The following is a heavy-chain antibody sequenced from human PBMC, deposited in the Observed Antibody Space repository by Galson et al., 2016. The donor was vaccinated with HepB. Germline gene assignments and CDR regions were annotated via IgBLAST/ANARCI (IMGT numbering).Heavy chain of an antibody. CDR3: AKAGVEYCGYISCNHYMDV. Sequence: SLRLSCAASAFTFSSSAMNWVRQAPGKGLEWVSGISGSGASTHYADSVKGRFTMSRHNSKNTVYLQMNSLSGEDTAVYFCAKAGVEYCGYISCNHYMDVWGKGTTVTVSS. V-gene: IGHV3-23*01. J-gene: IGHJ6*03. CDR2: ISGSGAST. D-gene: IGHD2-2*01. CDR1: AFTFSSSA.